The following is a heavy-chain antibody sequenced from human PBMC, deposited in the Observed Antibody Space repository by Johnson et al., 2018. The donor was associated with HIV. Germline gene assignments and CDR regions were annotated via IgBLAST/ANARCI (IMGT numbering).Heavy chain of an antibody. J-gene: IGHJ3*02. CDR1: GFTFSSYA. Sequence: QVQLVESGGGLVKPGGSLRLSCAASGFTFSSYAMHWVRQAPGKGLEWVAVISYDGSNKYYADSVKGRFTISRDNSKNTLYLQMNSLRAEDTAVYYCTRHGGYDPRGYVGAFDIWGQGTMVTVSS. D-gene: IGHD5-12*01. CDR2: ISYDGSNK. V-gene: IGHV3-30-3*01. CDR3: TRHGGYDPRGYVGAFDI.